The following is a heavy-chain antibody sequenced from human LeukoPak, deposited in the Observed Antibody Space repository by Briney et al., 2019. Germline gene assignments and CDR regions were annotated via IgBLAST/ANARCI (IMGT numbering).Heavy chain of an antibody. D-gene: IGHD6-6*01. J-gene: IGHJ6*03. Sequence: GGSLRLSCAASGFTFDDYGMSWVRQAPGKGLEWVSGINWNGGSTGYADSVKGRFTISRDNAKNSLYLQMNSLRAEDTALYHCAREWQLVGYYYHYMDVWGKGTTVTVSS. V-gene: IGHV3-20*01. CDR1: GFTFDDYG. CDR2: INWNGGST. CDR3: AREWQLVGYYYHYMDV.